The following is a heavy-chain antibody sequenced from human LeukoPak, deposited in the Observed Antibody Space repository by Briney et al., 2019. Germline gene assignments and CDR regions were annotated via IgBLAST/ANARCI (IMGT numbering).Heavy chain of an antibody. D-gene: IGHD3-3*01. V-gene: IGHV1-69*05. Sequence: ASVKVSCKASGGTFSSYAISWVRQAPGQGLEWMGGIIPIFGTANYAQKFQGRVTITTDESTSTAYMELSSLRSEDTAVYYCARDRAGRFGVVQFDYWGQETLVTVSS. CDR2: IIPIFGTA. CDR3: ARDRAGRFGVVQFDY. CDR1: GGTFSSYA. J-gene: IGHJ4*02.